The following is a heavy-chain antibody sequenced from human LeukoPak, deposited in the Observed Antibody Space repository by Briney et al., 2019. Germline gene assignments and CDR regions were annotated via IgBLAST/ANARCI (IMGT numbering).Heavy chain of an antibody. J-gene: IGHJ4*02. Sequence: GGSLRLSCAASGITFSSYWMSWVRQAPGKGLEWVANIKQDGSEKNYVDSVKGRFTISRDNAKNSLYMQMNSLRAEDTAMYYCASLDTAMVNGDYWGQGTLVTVSS. D-gene: IGHD5-18*01. CDR1: GITFSSYW. V-gene: IGHV3-7*01. CDR3: ASLDTAMVNGDY. CDR2: IKQDGSEK.